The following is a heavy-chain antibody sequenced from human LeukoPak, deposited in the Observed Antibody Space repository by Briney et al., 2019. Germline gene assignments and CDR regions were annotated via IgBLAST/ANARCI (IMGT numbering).Heavy chain of an antibody. Sequence: GGSLRLSCAASGFTFSNYALHWVRQAPGKGLEWVSVIYAGGTTYHADSVKGRFTVSRDNSKNTLYLQMNSLRAEDTAVYYCARELYNYGVYWGQGTQVTVSS. J-gene: IGHJ4*02. D-gene: IGHD5-18*01. CDR3: ARELYNYGVY. CDR2: IYAGGTT. V-gene: IGHV3-53*01. CDR1: GFTFSNYA.